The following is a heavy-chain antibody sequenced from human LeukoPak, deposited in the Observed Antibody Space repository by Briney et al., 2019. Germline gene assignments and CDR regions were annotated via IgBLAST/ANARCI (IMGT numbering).Heavy chain of an antibody. CDR2: INPNNGGT. J-gene: IGHJ4*02. Sequence: ASVKVSCKASGYIFTDYYMHWVRQAPGQGLEWMGWINPNNGGTKSAQKFQGRVTMTRDTSISTAYMELSSLRSDDTAIYYCARGAEQHRLAHFDYWGQGTPVTISS. V-gene: IGHV1-2*02. D-gene: IGHD1/OR15-1a*01. CDR1: GYIFTDYY. CDR3: ARGAEQHRLAHFDY.